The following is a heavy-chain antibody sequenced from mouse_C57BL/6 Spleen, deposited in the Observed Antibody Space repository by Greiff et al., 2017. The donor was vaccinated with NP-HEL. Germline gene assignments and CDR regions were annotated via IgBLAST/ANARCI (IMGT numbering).Heavy chain of an antibody. V-gene: IGHV1-26*01. CDR1: GYTFTDYY. D-gene: IGHD1-1*01. CDR2: INPNNGGT. CDR3: ARSHYYGSSYSFAY. Sequence: EVQLQQSGPELVKPGASVKISCKASGYTFTDYYMNWVKQSHGKSLEWIGDINPNNGGTSYNQKFKGKATLTVDKSSSTAYMELHSLTSEDSAVYYCARSHYYGSSYSFAYWGQGTLVTVSA. J-gene: IGHJ3*01.